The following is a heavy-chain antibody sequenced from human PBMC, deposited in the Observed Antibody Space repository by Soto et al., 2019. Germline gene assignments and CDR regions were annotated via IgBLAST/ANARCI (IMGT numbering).Heavy chain of an antibody. Sequence: SETLSLTCTVSGGSISSSSYYWGWIRQPPGKGLEWIGSIYYSGSTYYNPSLKSRVTISVDTSKNQFSLKLSSVTAADTAVYYCARRRKGGFWSGYDMDVWGQGTTVTVSS. CDR3: ARRRKGGFWSGYDMDV. J-gene: IGHJ6*02. CDR2: IYYSGST. CDR1: GGSISSSSYY. V-gene: IGHV4-39*01. D-gene: IGHD3-3*01.